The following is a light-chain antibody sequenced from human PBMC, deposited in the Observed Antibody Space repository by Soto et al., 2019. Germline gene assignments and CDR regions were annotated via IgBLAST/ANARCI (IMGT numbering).Light chain of an antibody. CDR3: SSYTSSSTQV. V-gene: IGLV2-14*01. Sequence: QSALTQPASVSGSPGQSITISCTGTSSDVGGYNYVSWFQHHPGKAPKLIIFEVSNRPSGVSNRFSGSKSGNTASLTISGLQAEDEADYYCSSYTSSSTQVLGGGTKLTVL. CDR1: SSDVGGYNY. J-gene: IGLJ3*02. CDR2: EVS.